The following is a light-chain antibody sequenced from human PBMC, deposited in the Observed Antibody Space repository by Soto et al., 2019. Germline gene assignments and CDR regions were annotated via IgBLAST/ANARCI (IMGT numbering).Light chain of an antibody. V-gene: IGLV2-14*01. CDR3: SSYTSRSTLV. J-gene: IGLJ1*01. CDR1: SSDVGGYNY. Sequence: QSALTQPASVSGSPGQSISISCTGTSSDVGGYNYVSWYQQHPGKAPKLIICEVINRPSGVSNRFSGSKSGNTASLTISGLQPEDEADYYCSSYTSRSTLVFGTGTKGTVL. CDR2: EVI.